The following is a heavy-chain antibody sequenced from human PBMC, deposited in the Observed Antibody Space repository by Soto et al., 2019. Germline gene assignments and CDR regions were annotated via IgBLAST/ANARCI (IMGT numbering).Heavy chain of an antibody. J-gene: IGHJ6*02. CDR1: GFTLSSYS. CDR2: ISSSSSDI. D-gene: IGHD2-8*01. Sequence: EVQLVESGGGLVRPGGSLRLSCTASGFTLSSYSMNWVRQAPGQGLEWLSSISSSSSDIYYADSVKGRFTISRDNAKTSVYLQMNSLRAEDTAVYYCARDPAGKLMLYAIPHHGMDVWGQGTTVTVSS. CDR3: ARDPAGKLMLYAIPHHGMDV. V-gene: IGHV3-21*01.